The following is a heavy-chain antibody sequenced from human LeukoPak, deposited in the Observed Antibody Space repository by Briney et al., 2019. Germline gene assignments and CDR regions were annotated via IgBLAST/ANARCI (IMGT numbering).Heavy chain of an antibody. CDR1: DGSISSNNYY. CDR3: ARDEGSGWPFDY. Sequence: SETLSLTCTASDGSISSNNYYWGWIRQPPGKGLEWIGSVFYSGSSYYNLSLKSRVTISVDTSKNQFSLKLSSVTAADTAVYYCARDEGSGWPFDYWGQGTLVTVSS. J-gene: IGHJ4*02. D-gene: IGHD6-19*01. CDR2: VFYSGSS. V-gene: IGHV4-39*07.